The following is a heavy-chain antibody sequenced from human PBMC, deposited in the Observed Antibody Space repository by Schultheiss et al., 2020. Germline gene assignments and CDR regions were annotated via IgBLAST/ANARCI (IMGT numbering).Heavy chain of an antibody. CDR2: IWYDGSNK. Sequence: GGSLRLSCAASGFTFSSYGMHWVRQAPGKGLEWVAVIWYDGSNKYYADSVKGRFTISRDNSKNTLYLQMNSLRAEDTAVYYCAKEKYILELEVFILGGMDVWGQGTTVTVSS. J-gene: IGHJ6*02. D-gene: IGHD1-7*01. V-gene: IGHV3-33*06. CDR1: GFTFSSYG. CDR3: AKEKYILELEVFILGGMDV.